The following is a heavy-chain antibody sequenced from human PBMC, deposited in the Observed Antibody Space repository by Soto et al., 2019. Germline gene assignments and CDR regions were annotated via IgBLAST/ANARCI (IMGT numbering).Heavy chain of an antibody. J-gene: IGHJ6*02. CDR3: ARVDTAMVTVYYYGMDV. V-gene: IGHV3-33*01. CDR1: GFTFSSYG. D-gene: IGHD5-18*01. Sequence: PGGSLRLSCAASGFTFSSYGMHWVRQAPGKGLEWVAVIWYDGSNKYYADFVKGRFTISRDNSKNTLYLQMNSLRAEDTAVYYCARVDTAMVTVYYYGMDVWGQGTTVTVSS. CDR2: IWYDGSNK.